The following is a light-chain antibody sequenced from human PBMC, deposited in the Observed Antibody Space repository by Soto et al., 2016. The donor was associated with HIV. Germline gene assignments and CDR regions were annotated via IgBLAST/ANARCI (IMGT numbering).Light chain of an antibody. V-gene: IGKV1-5*03. CDR1: QSVSVW. J-gene: IGKJ1*01. Sequence: DIQMTQFPSTLSASIGDRVTITCRASQSVSVWLAWYQQKPGKAPNLLIFKTSTLEIGVPSRFSGSGSGTDFTLTLSSVRPDDAGTYYCQQYNTVPWTFGQGTKLEMK. CDR3: QQYNTVPWT. CDR2: KTS.